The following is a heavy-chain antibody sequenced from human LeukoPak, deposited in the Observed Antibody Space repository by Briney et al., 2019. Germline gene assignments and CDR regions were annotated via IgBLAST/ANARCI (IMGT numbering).Heavy chain of an antibody. D-gene: IGHD3-10*01. Sequence: SETLSLTCAVSGGSISSSNWWSWVRQPPGKGLEWIGSISYTGSTYYNPSLKSRVTMSVDTSKNQFSLRLNSVTAADTAVYYCARERMVRGPSDWFDPWGQGTLVTVSS. CDR2: ISYTGST. V-gene: IGHV4-4*02. CDR3: ARERMVRGPSDWFDP. J-gene: IGHJ5*02. CDR1: GGSISSSNW.